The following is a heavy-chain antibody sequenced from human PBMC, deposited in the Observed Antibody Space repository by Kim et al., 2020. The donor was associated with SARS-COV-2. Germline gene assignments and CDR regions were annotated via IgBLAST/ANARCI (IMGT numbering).Heavy chain of an antibody. J-gene: IGHJ6*02. CDR2: IYYSGST. D-gene: IGHD6-19*01. Sequence: SETLSLTCTVSGGSISSYYWSWIRQPPGKGLEWIGYIYYSGSTNYNPSLKSRVTISVDTSKNQFSLKLGSVTAADTAVYYCARVRGSEYSSGWYYYYYGMDVWGQGTTVTVSS. V-gene: IGHV4-59*01. CDR3: ARVRGSEYSSGWYYYYYGMDV. CDR1: GGSISSYY.